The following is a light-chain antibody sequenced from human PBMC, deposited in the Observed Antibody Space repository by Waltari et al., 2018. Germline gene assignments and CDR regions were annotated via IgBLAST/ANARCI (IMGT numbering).Light chain of an antibody. J-gene: IGLJ2*01. CDR1: ISDVGGYNY. CDR2: DVS. CDR3: CSYAGTSTVV. Sequence: QSALTQPASVSASPGQSITISCTGTISDVGGYNYVSWYQQHPCKAPKLMIYDVSKRPSGVSTRFSGSKAGNTASLTISGLQAEDEADYYCCSYAGTSTVVFGGGTKLTVL. V-gene: IGLV2-23*02.